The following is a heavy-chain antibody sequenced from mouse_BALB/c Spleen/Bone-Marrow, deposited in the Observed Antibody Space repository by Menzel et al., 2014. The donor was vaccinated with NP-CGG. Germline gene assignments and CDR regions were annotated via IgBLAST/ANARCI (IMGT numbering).Heavy chain of an antibody. Sequence: VQLQQSGAELVKPGASLKLPCTASGFNIKDTYMHWVKQRPEQGLEWIGRIDPANGNTKYDPKFQGKATITADTSSNTAYLQLSSLTSEDTAVYYCATMITDWYFDVWGAGTTVTVSS. CDR3: ATMITDWYFDV. CDR1: GFNIKDTY. V-gene: IGHV14-3*02. J-gene: IGHJ1*01. D-gene: IGHD2-4*01. CDR2: IDPANGNT.